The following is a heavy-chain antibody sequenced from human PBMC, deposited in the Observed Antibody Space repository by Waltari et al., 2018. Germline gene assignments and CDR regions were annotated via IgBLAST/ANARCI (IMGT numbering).Heavy chain of an antibody. CDR3: AKELYDYVWGSYRSYYYYYMDV. J-gene: IGHJ6*03. CDR2: IYTSGST. D-gene: IGHD3-16*02. Sequence: QVQLQESGPGLVKPSETLSPTCTVSGGSISSYYWSWIRQPAGKGLEWIGRIYTSGSTNYNPSLKSRVTMSVDTSKNQFSLKLSSVTAADTAVYYCAKELYDYVWGSYRSYYYYYMDVWGKGTTVTVSS. V-gene: IGHV4-4*07. CDR1: GGSISSYY.